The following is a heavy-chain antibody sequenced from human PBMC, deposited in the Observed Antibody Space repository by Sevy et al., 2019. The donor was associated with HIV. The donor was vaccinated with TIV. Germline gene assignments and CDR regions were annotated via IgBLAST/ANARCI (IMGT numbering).Heavy chain of an antibody. CDR3: TTDWGPGNTWVRAFDL. Sequence: GGSLRLSCAASGFPFSDAWMNWVRQVPGKGLEWVGLIKNENEGGTTDYAAPVKGRSIISRDDSKNTLYLQMSSLKTEDTAIYYCTTDWGPGNTWVRAFDLWGQGTMVTVSS. CDR2: IKNENEGGTT. CDR1: GFPFSDAW. J-gene: IGHJ3*01. D-gene: IGHD1-7*01. V-gene: IGHV3-15*01.